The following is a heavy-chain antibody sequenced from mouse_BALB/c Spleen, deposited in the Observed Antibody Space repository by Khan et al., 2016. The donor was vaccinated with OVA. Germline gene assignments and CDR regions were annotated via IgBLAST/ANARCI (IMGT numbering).Heavy chain of an antibody. D-gene: IGHD2-1*01. V-gene: IGHV2-3*01. CDR1: GFSITSYG. CDR2: IWGDGST. J-gene: IGHJ4*01. CDR3: VKQNYGTRYARDY. Sequence: QVQLKESGPGLVAPSQSLSITCTVSGFSITSYGVNWVRQPPGKGLEWLGVIWGDGSTNYHSALISRLSLSQDTSKSQVFLKLNSLQTDDTATYDCVKQNYGTRYARDYWGQGTSVTVAS.